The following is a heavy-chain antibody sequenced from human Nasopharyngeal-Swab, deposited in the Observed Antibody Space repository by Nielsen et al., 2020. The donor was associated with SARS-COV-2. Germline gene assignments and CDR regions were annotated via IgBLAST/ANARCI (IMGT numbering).Heavy chain of an antibody. D-gene: IGHD6-19*01. CDR2: ISGSGGST. Sequence: WIRQPPGKGLEWVSAISGSGGSTYYADSVKGRFTISRDNSKNTLYLQMNSLRAEDTAVYYCAGNGWPPFDYWGQGTLVTVSS. J-gene: IGHJ4*02. V-gene: IGHV3-23*01. CDR3: AGNGWPPFDY.